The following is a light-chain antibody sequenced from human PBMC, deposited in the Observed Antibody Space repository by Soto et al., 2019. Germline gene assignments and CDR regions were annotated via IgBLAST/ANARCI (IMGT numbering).Light chain of an antibody. J-gene: IGKJ4*01. Sequence: EIVLTQSPGTLSLSPGDRATLSCRASQSVYNNYLAWYQQKPGQAPRLLIYDASARFTGIPDRFSGSGSGTEFTLTISRLEPEDFPVYYCQRYGTSFSFGGGTKVEIK. CDR2: DAS. CDR1: QSVYNNY. V-gene: IGKV3-20*01. CDR3: QRYGTSFS.